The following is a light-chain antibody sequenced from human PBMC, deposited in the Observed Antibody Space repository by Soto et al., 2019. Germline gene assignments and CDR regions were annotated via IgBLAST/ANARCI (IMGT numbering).Light chain of an antibody. CDR3: QQYGGSPLLT. V-gene: IGKV3-11*01. J-gene: IGKJ4*01. Sequence: EIVLTQSPATLSLSPGERATLSCRASQSVSSYLAWYQQKPGQAPRLLIYDASNRATGIPARFSGSGSGTDFTLTISRLEPEDFAVYYCQQYGGSPLLTFGGGTRVDIK. CDR2: DAS. CDR1: QSVSSY.